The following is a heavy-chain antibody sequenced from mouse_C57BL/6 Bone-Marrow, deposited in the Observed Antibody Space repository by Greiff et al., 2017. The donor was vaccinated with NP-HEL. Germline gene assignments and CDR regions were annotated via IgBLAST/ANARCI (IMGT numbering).Heavy chain of an antibody. CDR3: ARKAYYGRSYEFAY. D-gene: IGHD1-1*01. CDR1: GYTFTTYW. V-gene: IGHV1-50*01. Sequence: VQLQQPGAELVKPGASVKLSCKASGYTFTTYWMQWVKQRPGQGLEWIGEIDPSDGYTNYNQKFKGKATLPVDTSSSTANMQLSSLTSEDSAVYYCARKAYYGRSYEFAYWGQGTLVTVSA. CDR2: IDPSDGYT. J-gene: IGHJ3*01.